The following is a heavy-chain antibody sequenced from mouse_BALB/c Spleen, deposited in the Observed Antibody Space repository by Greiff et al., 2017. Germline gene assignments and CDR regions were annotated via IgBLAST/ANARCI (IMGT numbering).Heavy chain of an antibody. CDR2: ISSGGST. CDR1: GFTFSSYA. Sequence: EVQLVESGGGLVKPGGSLKLSCAASGFTFSSYAMSWVRQTPEKRLEWVASISSGGSTYYSDSVKGRFTISRDNARNILYLQMSSLRSEDTAMYYCARGVLLRLEDAMDYWGQGTSVTVSS. J-gene: IGHJ4*01. CDR3: ARGVLLRLEDAMDY. D-gene: IGHD1-2*01. V-gene: IGHV5-6-5*01.